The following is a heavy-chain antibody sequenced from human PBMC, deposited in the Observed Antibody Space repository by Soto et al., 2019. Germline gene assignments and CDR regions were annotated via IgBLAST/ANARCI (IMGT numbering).Heavy chain of an antibody. CDR2: ISAYNGNT. V-gene: IGHV1-18*01. CDR3: ARGHIMVGAPSY. J-gene: IGHJ4*02. D-gene: IGHD2-21*01. CDR1: GYTFSSYG. Sequence: QVQLVQSGAEVKKPGASVKVSCTASGYTFSSYGISWVRQAPGQGLEWMGWISAYNGNTKYSQKFQGRVTITRDTSASTAYMELSSLRSEDTAVYYCARGHIMVGAPSYWGQGTLVTVSS.